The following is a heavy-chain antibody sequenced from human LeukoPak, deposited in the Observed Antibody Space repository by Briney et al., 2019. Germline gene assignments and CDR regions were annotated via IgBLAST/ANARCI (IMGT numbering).Heavy chain of an antibody. CDR3: AKDSSGSYFGDYFDY. V-gene: IGHV3-23*01. J-gene: IGHJ4*02. CDR2: ISGSGGST. Sequence: GGSLRLSCAASGFTFSSYAMHWVRQAPGKGLEWVSAISGSGGSTYYADSVKGRFTISRDNSKNTLYLQMNSLRAEDTAVYYCAKDSSGSYFGDYFDYWGQGTLVTVSS. CDR1: GFTFSSYA. D-gene: IGHD1-26*01.